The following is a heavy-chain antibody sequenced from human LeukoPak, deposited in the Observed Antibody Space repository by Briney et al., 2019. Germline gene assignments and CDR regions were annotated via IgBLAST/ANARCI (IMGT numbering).Heavy chain of an antibody. Sequence: GGSLRLSCAASGFTFSSYSMNWVRQAPGKGREWVSSISSSSSYIYYADSVKGRFTISRDNAKNSLYLQMNSLRAEDTAVYYCARDHPRYCSSTSCYTPPDYWGQGTLVTVSS. CDR1: GFTFSSYS. CDR3: ARDHPRYCSSTSCYTPPDY. V-gene: IGHV3-21*01. CDR2: ISSSSSYI. J-gene: IGHJ4*02. D-gene: IGHD2-2*02.